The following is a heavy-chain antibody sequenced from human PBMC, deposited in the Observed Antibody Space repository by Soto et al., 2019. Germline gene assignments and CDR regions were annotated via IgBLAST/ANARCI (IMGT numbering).Heavy chain of an antibody. CDR1: GYTFTSYG. CDR2: ISAYNGNT. J-gene: IGHJ4*01. V-gene: IGHV1-18*01. Sequence: EASVKVSCKASGYTFTSYGISWVRQAPGQGLEWMGWISAYNGNTNYAQKLQGRVTMTTDTSTSTVYMELTSLRSEDTAVYYCARDAQIGHGYSVYDTYWGQGTLVT. D-gene: IGHD5-12*01. CDR3: ARDAQIGHGYSVYDTY.